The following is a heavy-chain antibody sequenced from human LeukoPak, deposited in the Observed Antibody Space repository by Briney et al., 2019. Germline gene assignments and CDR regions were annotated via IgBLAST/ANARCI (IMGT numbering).Heavy chain of an antibody. CDR2: ICASGNT. D-gene: IGHD6-13*01. J-gene: IGHJ4*02. Sequence: TLSLTCAVYGGSFSSGTYCWNWVRQTAGKGLEWIGRICASGNTNYNPSLERRVSISMDTSKDQFSLKLSSVTAADTAVYYCARYLAASGTYFFDDWGRGTLVTVSS. CDR3: ARYLAASGTYFFDD. V-gene: IGHV4-61*02. CDR1: GGSFSSGTYC.